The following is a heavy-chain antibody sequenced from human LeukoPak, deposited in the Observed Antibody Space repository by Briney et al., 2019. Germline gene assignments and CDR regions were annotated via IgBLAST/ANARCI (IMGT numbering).Heavy chain of an antibody. CDR1: GFTFSSYG. V-gene: IGHV3-23*01. CDR3: AKDRSGYDWGGLRYYYYMDI. Sequence: QPGGSLRLSCAASGFTFSSYGMSWVRQAPGKGLEWVSAISGSGGSTYYADSVKGRFTISRDNSKNTRYLQMNSLRAEDTAVYYCAKDRSGYDWGGLRYYYYMDIWGKGTTVTISS. D-gene: IGHD5-12*01. J-gene: IGHJ6*03. CDR2: ISGSGGST.